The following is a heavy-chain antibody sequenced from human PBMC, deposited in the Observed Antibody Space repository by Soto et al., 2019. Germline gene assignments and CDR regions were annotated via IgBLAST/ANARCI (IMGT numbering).Heavy chain of an antibody. J-gene: IGHJ3*02. V-gene: IGHV3-21*01. CDR1: GFTFSSYS. CDR3: ARCYYDSSGYYSSAFDI. D-gene: IGHD3-22*01. CDR2: ISSSSSYI. Sequence: SLRLSCAASGFTFSSYSMNWVRQAPGKGLEWVSSISSSSSYIYYADSVKGRFTISRDNAKNSLYLQMNSLRAEDTAVYYCARCYYDSSGYYSSAFDIWGKGTMVTVAS.